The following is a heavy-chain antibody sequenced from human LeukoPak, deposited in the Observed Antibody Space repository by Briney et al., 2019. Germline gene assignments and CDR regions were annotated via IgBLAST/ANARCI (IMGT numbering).Heavy chain of an antibody. D-gene: IGHD6-19*01. Sequence: TGGSRRLSGAVSGFGVGSNYMSGVRQVPGRGRGGVAFIGYDGGNKYYADSVKGRFTISRDNSKNTLYLQMNSLRAEDTAVYYCAKNIVRQWLCLDYWGQGTLVTVSS. CDR1: GFGVGSNY. CDR3: AKNIVRQWLCLDY. J-gene: IGHJ4*02. CDR2: IGYDGGNK. V-gene: IGHV3-30*02.